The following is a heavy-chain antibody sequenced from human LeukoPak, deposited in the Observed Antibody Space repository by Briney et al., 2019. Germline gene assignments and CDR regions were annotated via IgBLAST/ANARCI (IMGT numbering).Heavy chain of an antibody. CDR1: GFTFTISA. J-gene: IGHJ4*02. Sequence: SLTLSCAASGFTFTISAMSCVRQLPGKGLEWVSSISNNGGYTYYAEYVQGRFTISRDNSKSTLCLQMNSLRAEDTAVYYCAKRLGYCSDGSCYFPYWGQGTLVTVSS. CDR2: ISNNGGYT. V-gene: IGHV3-23*01. CDR3: AKRLGYCSDGSCYFPY. D-gene: IGHD2-15*01.